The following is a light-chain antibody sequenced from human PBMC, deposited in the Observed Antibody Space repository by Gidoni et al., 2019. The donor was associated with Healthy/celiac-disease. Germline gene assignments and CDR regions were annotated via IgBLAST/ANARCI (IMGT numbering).Light chain of an antibody. CDR1: SANIGSNT. V-gene: IGLV1-44*01. CDR3: AAWDDSLNGPNYV. CDR2: SNN. Sequence: QSVLTQPPSASGTPGQRVTISCSGSSANIGSNTVNWYQQLPGTAPKLLIYSNNQRPPGVPDRFSGSKSGTSASLAISVLQSEDEADYYCAAWDDSLNGPNYVFGTGTKVTVL. J-gene: IGLJ1*01.